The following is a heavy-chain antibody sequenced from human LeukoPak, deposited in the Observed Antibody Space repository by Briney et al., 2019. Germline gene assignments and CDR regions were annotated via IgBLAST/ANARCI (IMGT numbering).Heavy chain of an antibody. Sequence: SQTLSLTCAISGDSVSANSVAWNWIRQSPSRGLERLGRTSYRSKWYNDYAVSVKSRITITPDTSKNQFSLKLSSVTAADTAVYYCARGERDEQWLVRFNYYYYMDVWGKGTTVTVSS. V-gene: IGHV6-1*01. CDR2: TSYRSKWYN. J-gene: IGHJ6*03. D-gene: IGHD6-19*01. CDR1: GDSVSANSVA. CDR3: ARGERDEQWLVRFNYYYYMDV.